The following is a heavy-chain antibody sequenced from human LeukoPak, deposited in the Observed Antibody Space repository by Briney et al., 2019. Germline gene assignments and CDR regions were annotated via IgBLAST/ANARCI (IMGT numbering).Heavy chain of an antibody. D-gene: IGHD6-13*01. CDR1: GFTFSSYA. Sequence: GGSLRLSCAASGFTFSSYAMSWVRQAPGKGLEWVSAISGSGGSTYYADSVKGRFTISRDNSKNTLYLQMNSLRAEDTAVYYCARDRPGYSSSWYSPEYYYGMDVWGQGTTVTVSS. V-gene: IGHV3-23*01. CDR3: ARDRPGYSSSWYSPEYYYGMDV. CDR2: ISGSGGST. J-gene: IGHJ6*02.